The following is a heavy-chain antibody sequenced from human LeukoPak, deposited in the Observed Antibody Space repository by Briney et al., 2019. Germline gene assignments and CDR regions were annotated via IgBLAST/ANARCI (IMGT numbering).Heavy chain of an antibody. Sequence: PSETLSLTCTVSGGSIRSYYWSWIRQPPGKGLEWIGYIYYSGSTKYNPSLKSRVTISVDTSKNQFSLTLNSVTAADTAVYYCARDQGIAASIDYWGQGTLVTVSS. CDR3: ARDQGIAASIDY. D-gene: IGHD6-13*01. CDR1: GGSIRSYY. CDR2: IYYSGST. V-gene: IGHV4-59*12. J-gene: IGHJ4*02.